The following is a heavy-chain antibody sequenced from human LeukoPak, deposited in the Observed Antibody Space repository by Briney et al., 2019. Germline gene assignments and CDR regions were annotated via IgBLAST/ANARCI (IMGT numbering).Heavy chain of an antibody. CDR3: AKDRVVYYDFWSGSNDY. D-gene: IGHD3-3*01. V-gene: IGHV1-2*02. CDR1: GYTFTGFY. Sequence: ASVKVSCKGSGYTFTGFYIHWVRQAPGQGLEWMGWINPKSGDTNYAPKVQGRVTMTRDTAMSTAYMELNRLRSDDTAVYYCAKDRVVYYDFWSGSNDYWGQGTLVTVSS. J-gene: IGHJ4*02. CDR2: INPKSGDT.